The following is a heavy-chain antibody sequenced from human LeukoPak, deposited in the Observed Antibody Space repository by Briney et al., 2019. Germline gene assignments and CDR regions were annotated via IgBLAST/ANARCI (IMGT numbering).Heavy chain of an antibody. Sequence: SETLSLTCTGAGGSISNYYWSWIRQPPGKGLEWIGYIYYSGSTNYNPSLKSRVTISVDTSKNQFSLKLSSVTAADTAVYYCARVGDYYYYYMDVWGKGTTVTVS. V-gene: IGHV4-59*01. J-gene: IGHJ6*03. CDR2: IYYSGST. CDR3: ARVGDYYYYYMDV. D-gene: IGHD4-17*01. CDR1: GGSISNYY.